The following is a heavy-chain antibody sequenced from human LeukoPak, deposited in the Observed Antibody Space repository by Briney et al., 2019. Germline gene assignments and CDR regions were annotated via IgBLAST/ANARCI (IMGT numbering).Heavy chain of an antibody. Sequence: GGSLRLSCAASGFTFDDYAMHWVRQAPGKGLEWVSGISWNSGSIGYADSVKGRFTISRDNAKNTLYLQMNSLRAEDTAVYYCGRDLGGRSGYWGQGTLVTVSS. CDR3: GRDLGGRSGY. V-gene: IGHV3-9*01. D-gene: IGHD1-26*01. CDR1: GFTFDDYA. CDR2: ISWNSGSI. J-gene: IGHJ4*02.